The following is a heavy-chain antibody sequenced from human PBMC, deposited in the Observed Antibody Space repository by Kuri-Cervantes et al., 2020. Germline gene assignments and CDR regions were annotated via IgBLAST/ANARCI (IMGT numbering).Heavy chain of an antibody. CDR2: ISGSGGST. V-gene: IGHV3-23*01. CDR3: AKDLEVTYYYDSSGYSAPVDV. CDR1: GITFSNYA. D-gene: IGHD3-22*01. Sequence: GESLKISCAAPGITFSNYAMTWVRQAPGKGLEWVSVISGSGGSTYYADSVKGRFTISRDNSKNTLYLQMNSLRAEDTAVYYCAKDLEVTYYYDSSGYSAPVDVWGKGTTVTVSS. J-gene: IGHJ6*04.